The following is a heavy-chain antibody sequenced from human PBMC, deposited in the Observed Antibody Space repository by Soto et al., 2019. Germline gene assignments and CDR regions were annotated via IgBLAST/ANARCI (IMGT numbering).Heavy chain of an antibody. CDR2: INPNSGGT. V-gene: IGHV1-2*02. CDR3: ARARSSSWHDRGSFDY. J-gene: IGHJ4*02. Sequence: ASVKVSCKASGYTFTGYYMHWVRQAPGQGLEWMGWINPNSGGTNYAQKFQGRVPMTRDTSISTAYMELSRLRSDDTAVYYCARARSSSWHDRGSFDYWGQGALVTVSS. D-gene: IGHD6-13*01. CDR1: GYTFTGYY.